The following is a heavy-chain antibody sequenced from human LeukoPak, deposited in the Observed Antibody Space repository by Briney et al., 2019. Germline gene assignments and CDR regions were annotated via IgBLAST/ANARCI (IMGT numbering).Heavy chain of an antibody. CDR1: GGTFSSYA. Sequence: ASVKVSCKASGGTFSSYAISWVRQAPGQGLEWMGGIIPIFGTANYAQKFQGRVTITADESTSTAYMELSSLRSEDTAVYYCARVRDSSGWYGAFDIWGQGTMVTVSS. D-gene: IGHD6-19*01. V-gene: IGHV1-69*13. CDR2: IIPIFGTA. CDR3: ARVRDSSGWYGAFDI. J-gene: IGHJ3*02.